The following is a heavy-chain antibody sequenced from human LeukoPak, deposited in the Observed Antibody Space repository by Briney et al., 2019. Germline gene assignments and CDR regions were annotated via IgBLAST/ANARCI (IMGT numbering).Heavy chain of an antibody. CDR3: AGLPRYNWNEPLDY. CDR1: GYTFTDYY. D-gene: IGHD1-20*01. CDR2: INPNNGGT. J-gene: IGHJ4*02. Sequence: ASVKVSCKASGYTFTDYYMHWVRQAPGQGLEWMGWINPNNGGTKYAQKFQGRVTMTRDTSINTAYMEVSRLTYDDTAVYYCAGLPRYNWNEPLDYWGQGTLVTVSS. V-gene: IGHV1-2*02.